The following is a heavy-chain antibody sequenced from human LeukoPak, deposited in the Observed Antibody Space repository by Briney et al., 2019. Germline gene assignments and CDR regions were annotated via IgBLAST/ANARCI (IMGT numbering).Heavy chain of an antibody. D-gene: IGHD6-19*01. V-gene: IGHV3-23*01. CDR2: VSGSGATT. CDR3: TKDGRGSGWYSGNWFDP. CDR1: GFTFSTSA. Sequence: PGGSLRLSCAASGFTFSTSAMSWVRQAPGKGLEWVSAVSGSGATTYYADSVEGRFTISRDNAKNSLYLQMNSLRTEDTAFYYCTKDGRGSGWYSGNWFDPWGQGTLVTVSS. J-gene: IGHJ5*02.